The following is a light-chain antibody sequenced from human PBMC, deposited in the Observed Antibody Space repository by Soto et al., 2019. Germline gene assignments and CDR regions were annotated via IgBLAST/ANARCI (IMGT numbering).Light chain of an antibody. CDR2: GAS. J-gene: IGKJ1*01. CDR1: QSVSSSC. CDR3: QQYSSSPT. V-gene: IGKV3-20*01. Sequence: EIVLTQSPGTLSVSPGERATLSCRASQSVSSSCLAWYQQKPGDAPRLLIYGASRGDTGIPDRFSGSGSGTDFTLTISRLEPDDFAVYYCQQYSSSPTFGQGTRVEIK.